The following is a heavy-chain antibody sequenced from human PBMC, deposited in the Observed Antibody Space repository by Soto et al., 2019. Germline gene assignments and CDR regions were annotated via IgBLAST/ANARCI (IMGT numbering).Heavy chain of an antibody. D-gene: IGHD3-3*01. CDR3: ARYYDFWSGYYTLPPLFDY. CDR2: ISGSSSTT. CDR1: GFTFSSYA. J-gene: IGHJ4*02. Sequence: PGGSLRLSCAASGFTFSSYAMSWVRQAPGKGLEWVSYISGSSSTTYYADSVKGRFTISRDNAKNSLYLQMNSLRAEDTAVYYCARYYDFWSGYYTLPPLFDYWGQGTLVTVSS. V-gene: IGHV3-48*01.